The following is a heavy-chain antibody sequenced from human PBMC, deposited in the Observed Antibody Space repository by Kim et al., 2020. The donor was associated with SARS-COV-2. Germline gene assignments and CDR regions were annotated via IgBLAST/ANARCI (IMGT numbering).Heavy chain of an antibody. CDR3: ARGVFVRNGDVFFNF. CDR2: VDHSGSA. J-gene: IGHJ4*01. V-gene: IGHV4-4*02. D-gene: IGHD7-27*01. Sequence: SETLSLTCAVSGVSIKTNYWWAWVRQAPGKGLEWIGEVDHSGSASYRPSFIGRVTMSVDNSKNQFSLEVRSLTAADTAVYFCARGVFVRNGDVFFNFWGQGILVTVSS. CDR1: GVSIKTNYW.